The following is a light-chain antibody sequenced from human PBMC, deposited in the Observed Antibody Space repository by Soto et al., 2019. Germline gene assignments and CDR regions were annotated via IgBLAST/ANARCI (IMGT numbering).Light chain of an antibody. J-gene: IGLJ1*01. CDR3: SSFTSSSTGFFV. CDR2: EVS. V-gene: IGLV2-14*01. Sequence: QSVLTQPASVSGSPGQSITISCTGTSSDVGSYNYVSWYQHHPGKAPKLMISEVSNRPSGVSNRFSGSKSGNTASLTIPGLQTEDEADYYCSSFTSSSTGFFVFGTGTKVTVL. CDR1: SSDVGSYNY.